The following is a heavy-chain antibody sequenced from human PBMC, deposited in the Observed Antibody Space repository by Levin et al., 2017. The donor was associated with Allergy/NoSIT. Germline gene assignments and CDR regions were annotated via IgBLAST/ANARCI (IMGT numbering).Heavy chain of an antibody. V-gene: IGHV4-61*02. Sequence: SQTLSLTCTVSGGSISSGSYYWSWIRQPAGKGLEWIGRIYTSGSTDYSPSLKSTNYNPSLKSRVTISVDTSKNQFSLKLSSVTAADTAVYYCARDTKNKQWLPYYMDVWGKGTTVIVSS. CDR3: ARDTKNKQWLPYYMDV. CDR2: IYTSGSTDYSPSLKST. CDR1: GGSISSGSYY. J-gene: IGHJ6*03. D-gene: IGHD6-19*01.